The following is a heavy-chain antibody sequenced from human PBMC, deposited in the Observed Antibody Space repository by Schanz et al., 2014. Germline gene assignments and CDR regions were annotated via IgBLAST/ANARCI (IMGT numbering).Heavy chain of an antibody. D-gene: IGHD6-19*01. V-gene: IGHV3-11*05. J-gene: IGHJ4*02. Sequence: VQLVESGGGLVQPGGSLRLSCAASGFSFSDYYMSWIRQAPGKGLEWISFINTGSNYINYADSVKGRFTISRDNAKSSLYLQMNSLRVEDTAVYYCAASSGWHPSTDYWGQGTLVTGSS. CDR1: GFSFSDYY. CDR2: INTGSNYI. CDR3: AASSGWHPSTDY.